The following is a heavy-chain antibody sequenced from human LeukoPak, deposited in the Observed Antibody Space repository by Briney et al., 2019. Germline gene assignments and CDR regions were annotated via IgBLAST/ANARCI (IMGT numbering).Heavy chain of an antibody. J-gene: IGHJ5*02. CDR1: GASINTYS. V-gene: IGHV4-4*07. Sequence: ASETLSLTCTVSGASINTYSWTWIRQPAGKGLEWIGRIYPSGNTNYSPSLKSRLTMSIDTSKSQFSLNLSSVTAADTAVYYCARDLDLRHCSIATCSGNWFDPWGQGTLVTVSS. CDR3: ARDLDLRHCSIATCSGNWFDP. D-gene: IGHD2-2*01. CDR2: IYPSGNT.